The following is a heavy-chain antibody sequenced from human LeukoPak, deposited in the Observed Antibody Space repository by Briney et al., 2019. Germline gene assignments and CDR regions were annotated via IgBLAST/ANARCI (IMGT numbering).Heavy chain of an antibody. D-gene: IGHD3-22*01. CDR3: ASCDSSGYYYPH. V-gene: IGHV4-59*11. J-gene: IGHJ4*02. CDR2: IYYSGST. CDR1: GGSISSHY. Sequence: SETLSLTCTVSGGSISSHYWSWIRQPPGKGLEWIGYIYYSGSTNYNPSLKSRVTISVDTSKNQFSLKLSSVTAADTAVYYCASCDSSGYYYPHWGQGTLVTVSS.